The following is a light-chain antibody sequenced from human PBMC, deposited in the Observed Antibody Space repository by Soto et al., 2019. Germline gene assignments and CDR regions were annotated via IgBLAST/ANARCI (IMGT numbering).Light chain of an antibody. CDR3: SSYAGSNNGV. J-gene: IGLJ2*01. V-gene: IGLV2-8*01. Sequence: QSALTQPPSASGSPGQSVTISCTGTSSDVGGYNYVSWYQQHPGKAPKLMIYEVSKRPSGVPDRFSGSKSGNTASLTVSVLQAEDEADYYCSSYAGSNNGVFGGGTKLTVL. CDR2: EVS. CDR1: SSDVGGYNY.